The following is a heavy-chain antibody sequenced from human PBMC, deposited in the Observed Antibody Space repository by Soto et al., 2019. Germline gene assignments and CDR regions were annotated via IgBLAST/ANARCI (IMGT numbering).Heavy chain of an antibody. CDR1: GGTFSSYA. Sequence: QVQLVQSGAEVKKPGSSVKVSCKASGGTFSSYAISWVRQAPGQGLEWMGGIIPIFGTPNHAQKFQGRVTILADESTSTVYMELRSLRSEDTAIYYCARGWGYDTTDYYYAYWGQGTLVIVSS. V-gene: IGHV1-69*01. CDR2: IIPIFGTP. D-gene: IGHD3-9*01. J-gene: IGHJ4*02. CDR3: ARGWGYDTTDYYYAY.